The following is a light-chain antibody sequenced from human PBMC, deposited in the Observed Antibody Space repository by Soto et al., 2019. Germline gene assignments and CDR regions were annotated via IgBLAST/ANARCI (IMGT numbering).Light chain of an antibody. CDR3: SSYTSSSNYV. Sequence: SALTQPASVSGSPGQSITISCTGTSSDVGGYNYVSWYQQHPGKAPKLMIYEVSNRPSGVSNRFSGSKSGNTASLTISGLQAEEEAAYYCSSYTSSSNYVFGTGTKVTV. J-gene: IGLJ1*01. V-gene: IGLV2-14*01. CDR2: EVS. CDR1: SSDVGGYNY.